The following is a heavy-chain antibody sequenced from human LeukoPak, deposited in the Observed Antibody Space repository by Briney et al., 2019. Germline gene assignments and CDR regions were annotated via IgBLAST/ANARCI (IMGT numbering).Heavy chain of an antibody. V-gene: IGHV3-7*01. J-gene: IGHJ3*01. Sequence: PGGSLRLSCAASGFTFSSYWMSWVRQAPGKGLEWVANIKQDGSEKYYVDSVKGRFTISRDDAKNSLYLEMDSLRAEDTAVYYCARTIYYYESTSYFSDAFDVWGQGTMVTVSS. D-gene: IGHD3-22*01. CDR2: IKQDGSEK. CDR3: ARTIYYYESTSYFSDAFDV. CDR1: GFTFSSYW.